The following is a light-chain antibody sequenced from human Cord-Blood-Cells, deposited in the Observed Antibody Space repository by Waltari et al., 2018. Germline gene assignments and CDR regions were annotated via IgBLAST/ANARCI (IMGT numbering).Light chain of an antibody. J-gene: IGLJ3*02. CDR1: SSDVGSYNL. CDR3: CSYAGSSLWV. Sequence: QSALTQPASVSGSPGQSITISCTGTSSDVGSYNLVSWYQQHPGKAPKLMIYEGSKRPSGVSNRFSGSKSGNTASLTISGLQAEDEADYYCCSYAGSSLWVFGGWTKLTVL. CDR2: EGS. V-gene: IGLV2-23*01.